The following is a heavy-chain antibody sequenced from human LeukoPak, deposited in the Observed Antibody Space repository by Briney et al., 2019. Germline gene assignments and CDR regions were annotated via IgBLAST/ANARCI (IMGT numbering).Heavy chain of an antibody. CDR3: ARDLTVLLWFGEPNNWFDP. CDR1: GGSISSSSYY. CDR2: IYYSGST. D-gene: IGHD3-10*01. V-gene: IGHV4-39*07. J-gene: IGHJ5*02. Sequence: SETLSLTCTVSGGSISSSSYYWGWIRQPPGKGLEWIGSIYYSGSTYYNPSLKSRVTISVDTSKNQFSLKLSSVTAADTAVYYCARDLTVLLWFGEPNNWFDPWGQGTLVTVSS.